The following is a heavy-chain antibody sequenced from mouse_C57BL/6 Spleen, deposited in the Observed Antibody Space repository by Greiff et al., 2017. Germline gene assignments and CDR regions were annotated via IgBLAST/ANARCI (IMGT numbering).Heavy chain of an antibody. V-gene: IGHV5-17*01. Sequence: EVQLVESGGGLVKPGGSLKLSCAASGFTFSDYGMHWVRQAPEKGLEWVAYISSGSSTNYYADTVKGRFTISRDNAENTLCLQITSLRSEDTAMYYCAKSYYVAMDYWGQGASVTVSS. CDR2: ISSGSSTN. CDR1: GFTFSDYG. CDR3: AKSYYVAMDY. J-gene: IGHJ4*01.